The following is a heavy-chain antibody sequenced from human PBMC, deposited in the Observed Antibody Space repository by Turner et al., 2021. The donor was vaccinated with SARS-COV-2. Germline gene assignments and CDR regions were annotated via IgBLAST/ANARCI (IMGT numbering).Heavy chain of an antibody. CDR2: INQDGSEK. V-gene: IGHV3-7*01. Sequence: EVQLVESGGGLVQPGGSLRLSCAASGFTFSSYWMSWVRQAPGKGLEWVANINQDGSEKYYVDSVKGRFTISRDNAKNSLYLQMNSLRAEDTAVYYCARDRSTYYDFWSGYWHFDYWGQGTLDTVSS. J-gene: IGHJ4*02. CDR3: ARDRSTYYDFWSGYWHFDY. CDR1: GFTFSSYW. D-gene: IGHD3-3*01.